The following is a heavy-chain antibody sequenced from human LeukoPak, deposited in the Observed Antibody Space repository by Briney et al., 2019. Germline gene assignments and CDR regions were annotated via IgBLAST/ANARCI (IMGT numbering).Heavy chain of an antibody. Sequence: GGSLRLSCAASGFTFSSYEMNWVRQAPGKGLEWVSYISSSGSTIYYADSVKGRFTISRDNTKNSLYLQMNSLRAEDTAVYYCARDLIIAVAGGGFDYWGQGTLVTVSS. CDR2: ISSSGSTI. V-gene: IGHV3-48*03. D-gene: IGHD6-19*01. CDR3: ARDLIIAVAGGGFDY. J-gene: IGHJ4*02. CDR1: GFTFSSYE.